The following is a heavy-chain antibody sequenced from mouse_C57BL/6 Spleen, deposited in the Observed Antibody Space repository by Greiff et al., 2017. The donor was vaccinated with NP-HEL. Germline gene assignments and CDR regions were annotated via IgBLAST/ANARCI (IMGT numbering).Heavy chain of an antibody. CDR1: GYTFTSYW. CDR3: ASGGI. Sequence: QVQLQQPGAELVRPGSSVKLSCKASGYTFTSYWMDWVKQRPGQGLEWIGNIHPSHSETHYYQKFKNKATLTVDKSSSTAYMQLSSLTSEDSAVYYCASGGIWGQGTTLTVSS. J-gene: IGHJ2*01. CDR2: IHPSHSET. V-gene: IGHV1-61*01.